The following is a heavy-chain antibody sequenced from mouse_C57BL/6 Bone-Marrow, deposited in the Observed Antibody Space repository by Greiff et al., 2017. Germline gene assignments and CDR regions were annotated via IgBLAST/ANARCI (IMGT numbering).Heavy chain of an antibody. Sequence: VKLLESGAELARPGASVKMSCKASGYTFTSYTMHWVKQRPGQGLEWIGYINPSSGYTKYNQKFKDKATLTADKSSSTAYMQLSSLTSEDSAVYYCARVWLGDWGQGTLVIVSA. CDR1: GYTFTSYT. V-gene: IGHV1-4*01. CDR3: ARVWLGD. D-gene: IGHD2-2*01. CDR2: INPSSGYT. J-gene: IGHJ3*01.